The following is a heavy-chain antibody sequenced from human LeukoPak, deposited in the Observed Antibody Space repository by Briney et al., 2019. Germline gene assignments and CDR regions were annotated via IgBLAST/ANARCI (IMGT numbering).Heavy chain of an antibody. CDR2: ISRSSSYI. J-gene: IGHJ6*03. D-gene: IGHD1-1*01. V-gene: IGHV3-21*01. CDR1: GFTFSSYS. CDR3: ARDTTRTTTSRNYYYYYMDV. Sequence: GGSLRLSCVASGFTFSSYSMNWVRQAPGKGLEWVSSISRSSSYIYYADSVKGRFTISRDNAKNSLYLQMNSLRAEDTAVYYCARDTTRTTTSRNYYYYYMDVWGKGTTVTVSS.